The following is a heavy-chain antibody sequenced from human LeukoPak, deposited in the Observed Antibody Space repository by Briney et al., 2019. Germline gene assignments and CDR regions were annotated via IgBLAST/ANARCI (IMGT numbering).Heavy chain of an antibody. CDR2: IYYRGTT. Sequence: SETLSLTCTVSGGSISSYYWGWVRQPPGRGLEWIGTIYYRGTTYYNPSLKSRLTISVDSSKNHFSLKLSSVTAADTAVYYCARDFSSSSSVYYYYYMGVWGKGTTVTVSS. CDR3: ARDFSSSSSVYYYYYMGV. D-gene: IGHD6-6*01. V-gene: IGHV4-39*07. J-gene: IGHJ6*03. CDR1: GGSISSYY.